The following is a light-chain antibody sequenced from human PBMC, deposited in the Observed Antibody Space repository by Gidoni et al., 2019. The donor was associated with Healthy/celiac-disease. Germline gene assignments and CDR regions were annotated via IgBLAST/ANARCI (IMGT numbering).Light chain of an antibody. V-gene: IGLV2-14*01. Sequence: QSALTQPASVSGSPGQSITISCTGTSSDVGGYNYVSWYQQNPGKAPKLIIYEVSNRPSGVSNRFSGSKSGNTASLTISGLQAEDEADYYCSSYTSSSTLYVFGTGTKVTVL. CDR2: EVS. J-gene: IGLJ1*01. CDR3: SSYTSSSTLYV. CDR1: SSDVGGYNY.